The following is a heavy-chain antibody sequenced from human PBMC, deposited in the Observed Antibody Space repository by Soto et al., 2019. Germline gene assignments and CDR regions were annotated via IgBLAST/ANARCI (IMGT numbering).Heavy chain of an antibody. V-gene: IGHV3-23*01. Sequence: EVQLLESGGGLVQPGGSLRLSCAASGFTFTNYAMSWVRQAPGKGLEWVSTVSASGRETYYADSVKGRFTISRDNSRNTVHLQMSSLRVEDTARYYCMDPPFHPWGQGTLATVSS. CDR1: GFTFTNYA. CDR2: VSASGRET. CDR3: MDPPFHP. J-gene: IGHJ5*02.